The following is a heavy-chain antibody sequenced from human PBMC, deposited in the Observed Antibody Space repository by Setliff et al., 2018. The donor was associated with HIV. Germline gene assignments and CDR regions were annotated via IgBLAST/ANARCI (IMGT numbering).Heavy chain of an antibody. CDR2: IFYSGSS. CDR3: ARLHPGGYDPYYYNYYMDV. D-gene: IGHD5-12*01. V-gene: IGHV4-39*01. J-gene: IGHJ6*03. Sequence: NPSETLSLTCTVSGGSISSATHYWGWIRQPPGKGLAWIGSIFYSGSSHYNPSLKSRAIISVDTSKNQFSLRPSSVTAADTAVYYCARLHPGGYDPYYYNYYMDVWGRGTTVTVSS. CDR1: GGSISSATHY.